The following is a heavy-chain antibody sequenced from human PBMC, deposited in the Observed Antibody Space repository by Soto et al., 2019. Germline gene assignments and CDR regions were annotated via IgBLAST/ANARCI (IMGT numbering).Heavy chain of an antibody. J-gene: IGHJ6*01. CDR2: ISYDGSNK. D-gene: IGHD3-22*01. CDR3: AKLPSLSLLHDGMDF. Sequence: PGGSLRLSCAASGFTFSSYGMHWVRQAPGKGLGWVAVISYDGSNKYYADSVKGRFTISRENSKNTLYLQMNSLRAEDTVVYSCAKLPSLSLLHDGMDFWGQGTTVTVSS. V-gene: IGHV3-30*18. CDR1: GFTFSSYG.